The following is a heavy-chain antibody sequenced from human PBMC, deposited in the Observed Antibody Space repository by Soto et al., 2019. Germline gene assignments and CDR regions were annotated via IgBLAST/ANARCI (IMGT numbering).Heavy chain of an antibody. CDR3: ARGKTYYYDSSGYPKNWFDP. D-gene: IGHD3-22*01. CDR1: GGSISSGGYY. Sequence: NPSETLSLTCTVSGGSISSGGYYWSWIRQHPGKGLEWIGYIYYSGSTYYNPSLKSRVTISVDTSKNQFSLKLSSVTAADTAVYYCARGKTYYYDSSGYPKNWFDPWGQGTLVTVSS. J-gene: IGHJ5*02. CDR2: IYYSGST. V-gene: IGHV4-31*03.